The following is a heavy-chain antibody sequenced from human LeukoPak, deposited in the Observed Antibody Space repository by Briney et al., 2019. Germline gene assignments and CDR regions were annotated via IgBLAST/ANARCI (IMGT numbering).Heavy chain of an antibody. V-gene: IGHV3-23*01. D-gene: IGHD2-15*01. CDR1: GFTFSSYA. CDR2: ISGSGGST. J-gene: IGHJ4*02. Sequence: GGSLRLSCAASGFTFSSYAMSWVRQAPGKGLEWVSAISGSGGSTYYADSVKGRFTISRDNSKNTLYLQMNSLRAEDTAVYYCATYCSGGSCYFSDPGWGQGTLVTVSS. CDR3: ATYCSGGSCYFSDPG.